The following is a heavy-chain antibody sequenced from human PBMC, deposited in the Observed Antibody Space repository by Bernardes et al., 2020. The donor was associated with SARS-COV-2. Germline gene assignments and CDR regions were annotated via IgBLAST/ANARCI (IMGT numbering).Heavy chain of an antibody. J-gene: IGHJ4*02. CDR1: GFSLSTSGMC. Sequence: SGPTLVKPTQTLTLTCTFSGFSLSTSGMCVSWIRQPPGKALEWLARIDWDDDKYYSTSLKTRLTIPKDTPQNQVVLTMTNMDPVDTATYYCARNYYYDSSGWGEFPDYFGYWGQGTLVTVSS. V-gene: IGHV2-70*11. D-gene: IGHD3-22*01. CDR2: IDWDDDK. CDR3: ARNYYYDSSGWGEFPDYFGY.